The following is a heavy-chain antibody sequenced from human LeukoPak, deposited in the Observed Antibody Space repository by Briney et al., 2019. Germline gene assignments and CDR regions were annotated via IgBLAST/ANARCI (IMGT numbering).Heavy chain of an antibody. J-gene: IGHJ6*03. CDR3: ARGSNYDGSGSAYYHYMDV. Sequence: SETLSLTCTFSRGSINNFYWSWIRQPAGKRLEWIGRIHASENTNYNPSLKSRVTMSVDTSKNQFYLKLSSVTAADTAVYYCARGSNYDGSGSAYYHYMDVWGKGTTVTVSS. CDR2: IHASENT. CDR1: RGSINNFY. V-gene: IGHV4-4*07. D-gene: IGHD3-10*01.